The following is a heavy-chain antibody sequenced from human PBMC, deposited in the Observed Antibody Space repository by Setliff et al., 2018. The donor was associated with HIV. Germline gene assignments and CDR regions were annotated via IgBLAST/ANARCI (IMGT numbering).Heavy chain of an antibody. V-gene: IGHV3-23*01. CDR1: GFTFSAYA. D-gene: IGHD3-16*01. J-gene: IGHJ4*02. Sequence: PGGSLRLSCAASGFTFSAYAMTWVRQAPGKGLEWVSATTSNGRTTDYAESVRGRFILSGDNSGNTLYLQMTSLRAEDTATYYCAKAWGSGYPSFESALMFDVWGQGTLVTVSS. CDR3: AKAWGSGYPSFESALMFDV. CDR2: TTSNGRTT.